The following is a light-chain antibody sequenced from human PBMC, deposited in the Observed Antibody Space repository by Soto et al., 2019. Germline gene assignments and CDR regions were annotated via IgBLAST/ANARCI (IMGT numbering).Light chain of an antibody. CDR1: QRISTW. CDR3: QQYNSYSS. J-gene: IGKJ1*01. Sequence: DIQMTQSPSTLSASVGDRVTITCRASQRISTWLAWYQQKPGKAPKLLIYKASTLESGVPSRFSGSGSGTEFTLTISNLQPDDFATYYCQQYNSYSSFGQGTKVEIK. V-gene: IGKV1-5*03. CDR2: KAS.